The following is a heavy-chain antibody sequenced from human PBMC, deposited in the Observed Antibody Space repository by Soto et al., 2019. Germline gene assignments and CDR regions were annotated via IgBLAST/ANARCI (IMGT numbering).Heavy chain of an antibody. CDR2: IYATGTT. J-gene: IGHJ5*02. V-gene: IGHV4-4*07. CDR3: VRDGTKTLRDWFDP. D-gene: IGHD1-1*01. CDR1: GASIRGFY. Sequence: PXGTLSLTCTVSGASIRGFYWSGIRKSAGKGLEWIGRIYATGTTDYNPSLKSRVMMSVDTSKKQFSLKLRSVTAADTAVYYCVRDGTKTLRDWFDPWGQGISVTVS.